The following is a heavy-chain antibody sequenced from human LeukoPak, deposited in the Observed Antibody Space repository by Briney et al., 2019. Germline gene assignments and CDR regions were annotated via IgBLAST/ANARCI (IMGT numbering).Heavy chain of an antibody. CDR3: AGGGIAMHDY. J-gene: IGHJ4*02. D-gene: IGHD3-10*01. CDR2: INHSGST. CDR1: GGSFSGYY. V-gene: IGHV4-34*01. Sequence: SETLSLTCAVYGGSFSGYYWSWIRQPPGKGLEWIGEINHSGSTNYNPSLKSRVTISVDTSKNQFSLKLSSVTAADTAVYYCAGGGIAMHDYWGQGTLVTVSS.